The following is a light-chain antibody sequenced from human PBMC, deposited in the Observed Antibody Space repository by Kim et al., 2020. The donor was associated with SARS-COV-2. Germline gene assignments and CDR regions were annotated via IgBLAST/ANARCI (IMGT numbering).Light chain of an antibody. CDR1: QYIRND. V-gene: IGKV1-6*01. CDR3: LQDYNYPRT. CDR2: AAS. Sequence: SASVGDSVTITCRASQYIRNDLVLYQQKPGKAPNLLIYAASTLQCGVPSRFSGSGSGTDFTLTISSLQPEDFATHYCLQDYNYPRTFGQGTKLEI. J-gene: IGKJ2*01.